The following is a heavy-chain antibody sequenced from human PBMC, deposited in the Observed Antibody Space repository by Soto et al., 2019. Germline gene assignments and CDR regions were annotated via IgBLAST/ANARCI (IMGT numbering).Heavy chain of an antibody. Sequence: GASLNVSCKASGYTFTSYAMHWVRQAPGQRREWMGWINAGNGNTKYSQKFQGRVTITRDTSASTADMELSSLRSEDPAVYYCAGWAGYSSSWHKFRSNYYYYSGMDVWGQGPTVTVSS. J-gene: IGHJ6*02. CDR2: INAGNGNT. CDR3: AGWAGYSSSWHKFRSNYYYYSGMDV. CDR1: GYTFTSYA. V-gene: IGHV1-3*01. D-gene: IGHD6-13*01.